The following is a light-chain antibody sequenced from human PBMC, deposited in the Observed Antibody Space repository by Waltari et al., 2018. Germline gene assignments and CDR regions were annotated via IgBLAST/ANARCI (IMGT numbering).Light chain of an antibody. V-gene: IGKV1-39*01. CDR2: GSS. J-gene: IGKJ5*01. CDR1: QNIKTY. CDR3: QQDYTGFT. Sequence: DIQMTQSPSSLSAWVGDSVTITCRASQNIKTYLTWYQQKAGKAPKLLIYGSSNVVSGVQSRFTGSGSGTNFALTITSLQPEAVATYFCQQDYTGFTFGRGTRLEIK.